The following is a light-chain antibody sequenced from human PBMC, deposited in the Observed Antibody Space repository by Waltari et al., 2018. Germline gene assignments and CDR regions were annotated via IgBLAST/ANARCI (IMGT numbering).Light chain of an antibody. Sequence: SYELTQPPSVSVSAGQTASITCSGDKLGHKFVCWCQQRPGQSPVLVIYQDKKRPSGIPERFSGSNSGNTATLTISGTQPLDEADYYCQAWDSSSDSYVFGSGTKVTV. J-gene: IGLJ1*01. CDR3: QAWDSSSDSYV. CDR1: KLGHKF. CDR2: QDK. V-gene: IGLV3-1*01.